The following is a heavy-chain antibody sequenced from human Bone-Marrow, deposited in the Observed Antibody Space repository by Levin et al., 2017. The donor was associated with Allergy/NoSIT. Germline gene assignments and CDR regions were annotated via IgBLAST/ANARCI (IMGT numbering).Heavy chain of an antibody. Sequence: PVASVKVSCKTSGYSFVNYDINWVRQAPGQGLEWVGWMNPNSQNTGFALKFQGRVTLTRDKSITTAYMEMSRLTSEDTAIYYCARVSRPGSHRYDYNLQSWGPGTLVTVSS. D-gene: IGHD5-24*01. CDR2: MNPNSQNT. V-gene: IGHV1-8*01. CDR3: ARVSRPGSHRYDYNLQS. CDR1: GYSFVNYD. J-gene: IGHJ5*02.